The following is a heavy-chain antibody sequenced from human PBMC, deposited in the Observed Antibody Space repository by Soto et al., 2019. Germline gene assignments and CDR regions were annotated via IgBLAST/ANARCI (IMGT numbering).Heavy chain of an antibody. D-gene: IGHD2-15*01. V-gene: IGHV3-23*01. J-gene: IGHJ4*02. Sequence: PGGSLRLSCAASGFTFSSYAMSWVRQAPGKGLEWVSAISGSGGNTYYADSVKGRFTISRDNSKNTLYLQMNSLRAEDTAVYYCAKGTCSSGSCYKLDYWGQGXLVTVYS. CDR3: AKGTCSSGSCYKLDY. CDR2: ISGSGGNT. CDR1: GFTFSSYA.